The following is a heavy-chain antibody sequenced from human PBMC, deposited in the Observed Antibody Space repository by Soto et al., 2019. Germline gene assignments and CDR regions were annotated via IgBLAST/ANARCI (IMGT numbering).Heavy chain of an antibody. J-gene: IGHJ4*02. CDR1: GFTFGDYA. D-gene: IGHD6-13*01. Sequence: LRLSCTASGFTFGDYAMSWVRQAPGKGLEWVGFIRSKAYGGTTEYAASVKGRFTISRDDSKSIAYLQMNSLKTEDTAVYYCTRSSSWYPAFDYWGQGTLVTVSS. CDR3: TRSSSWYPAFDY. CDR2: IRSKAYGGTT. V-gene: IGHV3-49*04.